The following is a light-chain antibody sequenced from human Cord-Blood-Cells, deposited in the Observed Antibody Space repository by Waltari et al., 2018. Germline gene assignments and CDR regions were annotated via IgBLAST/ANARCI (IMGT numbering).Light chain of an antibody. CDR2: DVS. Sequence: QSALTQPRSVSGSPGQSVTTPCTGTSSDVGGYHYVSWYQQHPGKAPKLMIYDVSKRPSGVPDRFSGSKSGNTASLTISGLQAEDEADYYCCSYAGSPYVFGTGTKVTVL. CDR3: CSYAGSPYV. CDR1: SSDVGGYHY. J-gene: IGLJ1*01. V-gene: IGLV2-11*01.